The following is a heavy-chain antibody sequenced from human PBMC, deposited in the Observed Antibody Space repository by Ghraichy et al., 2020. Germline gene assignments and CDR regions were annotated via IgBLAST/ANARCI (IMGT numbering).Heavy chain of an antibody. CDR1: AYTFANYA. Sequence: ASVKVSCKTSAYTFANYAIHWLRQAPGQRLEWMGWINAGKGTTKYSQRLQGRVTITSDTSASTVYMELSSLRSEDTAVYYCAKDSGTSFFDYWAREPWSPSPQ. CDR3: AKDSGTSFFDY. CDR2: INAGKGTT. V-gene: IGHV1-3*01. J-gene: IGHJ4*02. D-gene: IGHD1-26*01.